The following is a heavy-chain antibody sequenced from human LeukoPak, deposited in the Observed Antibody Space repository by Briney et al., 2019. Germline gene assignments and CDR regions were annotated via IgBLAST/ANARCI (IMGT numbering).Heavy chain of an antibody. CDR3: ARGPTTIQTYYYDSSGYYYDFDY. Sequence: GGSLRLSCAASGFTFSSSAMSWVRQVPGKGLEWVSGISASGGSTYYADSVRGRFTISRDNSKNTLYVQMNSLRDEDTAVYYCARGPTTIQTYYYDSSGYYYDFDYWGQGTLVTVSS. CDR2: ISASGGST. CDR1: GFTFSSSA. D-gene: IGHD3-22*01. J-gene: IGHJ4*02. V-gene: IGHV3-23*01.